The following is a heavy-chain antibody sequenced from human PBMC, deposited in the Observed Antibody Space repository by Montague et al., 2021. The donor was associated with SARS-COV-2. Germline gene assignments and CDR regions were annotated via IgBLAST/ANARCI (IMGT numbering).Heavy chain of an antibody. V-gene: IGHV3-48*02. Sequence: SLRLSCAASGFTFSSYSMNWVRQTPGKGLEWVSYISSSSSTIYYADSVKGRFTISRDNAKNSLYLQMNSLGDEDTAVYYCARDQVLWFGEHVVWGQGTLVTVSS. CDR1: GFTFSSYS. CDR2: ISSSSSTI. CDR3: ARDQVLWFGEHVV. J-gene: IGHJ4*02. D-gene: IGHD3-10*01.